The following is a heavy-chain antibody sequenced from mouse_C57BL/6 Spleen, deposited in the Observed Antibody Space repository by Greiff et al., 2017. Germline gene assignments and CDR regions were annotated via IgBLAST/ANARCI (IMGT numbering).Heavy chain of an antibody. Sequence: EVQRVESGGGLVKPGGSLKLSCAASGFTFSDYGMHWVRQAPEKGLEWVAYISSGSSTIYYADTVKGRFTISRDNAKNTLFLQMTSLRSEDTAMYYCARKIYYGYDEIYYYAMDYWGQGTSVTVSS. J-gene: IGHJ4*01. CDR3: ARKIYYGYDEIYYYAMDY. CDR1: GFTFSDYG. D-gene: IGHD2-2*01. CDR2: ISSGSSTI. V-gene: IGHV5-17*01.